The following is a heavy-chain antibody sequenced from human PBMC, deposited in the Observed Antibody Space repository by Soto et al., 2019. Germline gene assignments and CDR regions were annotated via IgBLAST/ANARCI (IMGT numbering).Heavy chain of an antibody. Sequence: EVQLLESGGGLVQPGGSLRLSCVASGFTFSSYAMSWVRQAPGKGLEWVSYISSSGSTIYYADSVKGRFTISRDNAKNSLYLQMNSLRAEDTAVYYCARDSSGSYFDYWGQGTLVTVSS. CDR3: ARDSSGSYFDY. D-gene: IGHD1-26*01. CDR1: GFTFSSYA. V-gene: IGHV3-48*04. J-gene: IGHJ4*02. CDR2: ISSSGSTI.